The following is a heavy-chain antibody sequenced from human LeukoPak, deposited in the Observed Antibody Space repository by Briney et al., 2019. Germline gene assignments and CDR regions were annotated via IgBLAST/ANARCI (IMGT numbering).Heavy chain of an antibody. Sequence: TSETLSLTCTVSGGSISSYYWSWIRQPPGKGLEWIGYIYYSGSTNYNPSLKSRVTISVDTSKNQFSLKLSSVTAADTAVYYCARVYDPDYWGQGTLVTVSS. CDR1: GGSISSYY. V-gene: IGHV4-59*12. J-gene: IGHJ4*02. CDR3: ARVYDPDY. D-gene: IGHD5/OR15-5a*01. CDR2: IYYSGST.